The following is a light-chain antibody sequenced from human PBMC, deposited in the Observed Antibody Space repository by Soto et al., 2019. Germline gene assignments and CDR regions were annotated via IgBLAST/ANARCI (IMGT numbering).Light chain of an antibody. CDR1: QSVDSVY. V-gene: IGKV3-20*01. CDR2: GAS. CDR3: QQYGSSPPYT. Sequence: EIVLTQSPGTLSLSPGERATLSCRASQSVDSVYLTWYQQKPGQAPRLLIYGASSRATGIPDRFSGSGSGTDFTLTISRLEPEDFAVYYCQQYGSSPPYTFGQGTKLEIK. J-gene: IGKJ2*01.